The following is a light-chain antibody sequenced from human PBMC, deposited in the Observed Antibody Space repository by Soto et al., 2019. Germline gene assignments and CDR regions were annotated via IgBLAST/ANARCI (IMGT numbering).Light chain of an antibody. CDR3: QQYNSYCLP. V-gene: IGKV1-5*01. CDR2: DAS. Sequence: DIQMTQSPSTLSASVGDRVTITCRASQSVSGWLAWYQQKPGKAPKLLIYDASRLEGEVPSRFSCSRSGTQVPLPISSLQPDVLATYYCQQYNSYCLPFGQGTKVEIK. J-gene: IGKJ1*01. CDR1: QSVSGW.